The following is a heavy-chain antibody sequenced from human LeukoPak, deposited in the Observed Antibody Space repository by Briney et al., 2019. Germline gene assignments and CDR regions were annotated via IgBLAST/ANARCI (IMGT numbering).Heavy chain of an antibody. CDR2: IYYSGST. D-gene: IGHD5-18*01. CDR3: ARDSRLLRHQGDAFYI. Sequence: PSETLSLTCTVSGGSISSYYWSWIRQPPGQGLEWIGNIYYSGSTNYSPSLKSRVTISVDTSKNQFSLRLSSVTAADTAVYYCARDSRLLRHQGDAFYIWGQGTGVTVFS. J-gene: IGHJ3*02. CDR1: GGSISSYY. V-gene: IGHV4-59*01.